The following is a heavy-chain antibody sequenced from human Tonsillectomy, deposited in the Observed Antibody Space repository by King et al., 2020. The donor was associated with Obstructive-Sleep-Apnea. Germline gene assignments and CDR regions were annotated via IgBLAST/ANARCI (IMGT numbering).Heavy chain of an antibody. D-gene: IGHD1-26*01. CDR1: GFTFSSYA. V-gene: IGHV3-64*05. Sequence: VQLVESGGGLVQPGGSLRLSCSASGFTFSSYAMHWVRQAPGKGLEYVSAISSNGGSTYYADSVKGRFTISRDNSKNTLYIQMRSLRAEDTAVYYCGKVSGSLSSTSHAPFSSLDAFDIWGQGTMVTVSS. J-gene: IGHJ3*02. CDR2: ISSNGGST. CDR3: GKVSGSLSSTSHAPFSSLDAFDI.